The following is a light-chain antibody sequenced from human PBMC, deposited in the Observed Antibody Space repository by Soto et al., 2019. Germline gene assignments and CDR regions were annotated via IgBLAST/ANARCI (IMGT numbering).Light chain of an antibody. V-gene: IGLV4-69*01. CDR1: SGHSSYA. J-gene: IGLJ3*02. CDR3: QTWGTGPWV. CDR2: LNSDGSH. Sequence: QPVLTQSPSASASLGASVKLTCTLSSGHSSYAIAWHQQQPEKGPRYLMKLNSDGSHNKGDGIPDRFSGSSSGAERYLTISSLQSLDEADYYCQTWGTGPWVFGGGTQLTV.